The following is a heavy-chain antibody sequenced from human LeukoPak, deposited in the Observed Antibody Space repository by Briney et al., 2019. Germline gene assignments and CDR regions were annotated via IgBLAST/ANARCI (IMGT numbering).Heavy chain of an antibody. V-gene: IGHV3-64*02. CDR2: ISTNGGST. CDR1: GFTFSSYC. Sequence: PGASLRLSCAASGFTFSSYCMSWVRQAPGKGLEYVSGISTNGGSTYYADSVKGRFTISRDNSKNTLFLQMGSLRAEDMAVYYCARGGGRNTTMVWAFDYWGQGTLVTVSS. D-gene: IGHD5-18*01. J-gene: IGHJ4*02. CDR3: ARGGGRNTTMVWAFDY.